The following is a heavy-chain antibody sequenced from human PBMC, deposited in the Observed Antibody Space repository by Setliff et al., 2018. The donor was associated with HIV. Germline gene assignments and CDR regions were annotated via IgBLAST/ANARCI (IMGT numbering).Heavy chain of an antibody. V-gene: IGHV3-73*01. Sequence: GGSLRLSCAASGFTFSGSAVHWVRQAPGKGLEGIGHIRTTGNTFATAYGVSVKGRFIISRDDSNNTAYLQMNSLKTEDTAVYYCNAGYSDMLTAYNYFDYWGQGTLVTVSS. CDR1: GFTFSGSA. D-gene: IGHD3-9*01. CDR3: NAGYSDMLTAYNYFDY. J-gene: IGHJ4*02. CDR2: IRTTGNTFAT.